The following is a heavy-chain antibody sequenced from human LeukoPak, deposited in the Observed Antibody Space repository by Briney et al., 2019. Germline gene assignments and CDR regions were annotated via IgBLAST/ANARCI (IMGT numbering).Heavy chain of an antibody. Sequence: ASVKVSCKVSGYILTELSMHWVRQAPGKGLEWMGGFDPEDGETIYAQKFQGRVTMTEDTSTDTAYMELSSLRSEDTAVYYCATADCSSTSCYTEYYYYYMDVWGKGTTVTVSS. CDR1: GYILTELS. CDR2: FDPEDGET. J-gene: IGHJ6*03. D-gene: IGHD2-2*02. CDR3: ATADCSSTSCYTEYYYYYMDV. V-gene: IGHV1-24*01.